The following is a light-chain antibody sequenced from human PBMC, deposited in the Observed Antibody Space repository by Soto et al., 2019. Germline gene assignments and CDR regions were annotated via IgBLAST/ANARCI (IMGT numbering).Light chain of an antibody. CDR1: SSNIGSTT. Sequence: QSVLTQPPSASATPGQRVTISCSGSSSNIGSTTVYWYQQLPGTAPKLLIYSNNQRPSGVPDRFSGSQSGTSASLAISGLQSEDEADYYCAAWDDSLNAWIFGGGTKLPS. J-gene: IGLJ2*01. CDR3: AAWDDSLNAWI. CDR2: SNN. V-gene: IGLV1-44*01.